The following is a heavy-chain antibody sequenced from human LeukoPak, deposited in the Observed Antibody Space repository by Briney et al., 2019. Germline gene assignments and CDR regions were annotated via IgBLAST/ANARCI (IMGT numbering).Heavy chain of an antibody. CDR3: ARDPGVPAAPLDY. J-gene: IGHJ4*02. CDR2: ISXSGTFI. Sequence: GGSLRLSCAASGFTFSPYSXXXXXQXPGXXXDXXSYISXSGTFIYYADSVKGRXTVSRDNAXNLLFLQMDSLRVEDTAVYYCARDPGVPAAPLDYWGLGTLVTVSS. CDR1: GFTFSPYS. D-gene: IGHD2-2*01. V-gene: IGHV3-21*05.